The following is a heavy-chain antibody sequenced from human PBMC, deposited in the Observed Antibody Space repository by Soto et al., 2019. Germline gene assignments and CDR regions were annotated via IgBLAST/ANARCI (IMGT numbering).Heavy chain of an antibody. Sequence: QVQLLESGGGVVQSGTSLRLSCVASGFTLSSHGMHWVRQAPGKGLEGVSFIWDDGRDKYYADSVEGRFLISRDNSKNTMNLQVKSLRPEDTALYYCVRGATTTGWFDAFDLWGRGTMVTVSS. CDR1: GFTLSSHG. J-gene: IGHJ3*01. CDR2: IWDDGRDK. V-gene: IGHV3-33*03. D-gene: IGHD6-19*01. CDR3: VRGATTTGWFDAFDL.